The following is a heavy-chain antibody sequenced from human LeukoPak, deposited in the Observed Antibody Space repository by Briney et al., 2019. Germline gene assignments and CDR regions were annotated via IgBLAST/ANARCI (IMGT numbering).Heavy chain of an antibody. Sequence: GGSLRLSCAASGFSFNNNAMSWVRQAPGKGLEWVAVIWYDGSNKYYADSVKGRFTISRDNSKNTVYLQMNSLRAEDTAVYYCARDGGCSGGSCYSAYFDYWGQGTLVTVSS. J-gene: IGHJ4*02. V-gene: IGHV3-33*08. CDR3: ARDGGCSGGSCYSAYFDY. CDR2: IWYDGSNK. CDR1: GFSFNNNA. D-gene: IGHD2-15*01.